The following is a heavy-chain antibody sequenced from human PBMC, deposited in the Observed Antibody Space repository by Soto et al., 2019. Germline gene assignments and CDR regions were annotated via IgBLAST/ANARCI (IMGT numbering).Heavy chain of an antibody. CDR3: ARGDGYGNYVWFDP. V-gene: IGHV4-30-2*01. CDR1: GDSISRGYYS. CDR2: IYHSGST. Sequence: QLQLQESGSGLVKPSQTLSLTCAVSGDSISRGYYSWSWIRQPPGKGLEWIAYIYHSGSTFYNPSLKSRVTISVDTSKNQFSLMLSSVTAADTAVYYCARGDGYGNYVWFDPWGQGTLVTVSS. J-gene: IGHJ5*02. D-gene: IGHD4-17*01.